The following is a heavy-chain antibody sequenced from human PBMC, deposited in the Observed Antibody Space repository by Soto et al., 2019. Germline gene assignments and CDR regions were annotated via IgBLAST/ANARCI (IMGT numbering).Heavy chain of an antibody. CDR3: ARGREDTNLVYLYYFDH. J-gene: IGHJ4*02. D-gene: IGHD5-18*01. Sequence: SETLSLTCTVSGDSIRGGTDYGGWLRQPPGKRLEWLGSISYSGTTYYSPSFESRVTMSVDPSKNQFSVNLSAVTAADTAIYYCARGREDTNLVYLYYFDHWGQGTLVTVSS. CDR1: GDSIRGGTDY. V-gene: IGHV4-39*01. CDR2: ISYSGTT.